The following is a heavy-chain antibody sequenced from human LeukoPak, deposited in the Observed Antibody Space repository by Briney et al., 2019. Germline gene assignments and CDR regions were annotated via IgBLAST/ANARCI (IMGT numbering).Heavy chain of an antibody. Sequence: SETLSLTCAVSGYSISSGYYWGRIRQPPGKGLEWIGEINHSGSTNYNPSLKSRVTISVDTSKNQFSLKLSSVTAADTAVYYCARELLSLVATHYYYYYMDVWGKGTTVTVSS. D-gene: IGHD3-9*01. V-gene: IGHV4-38-2*02. CDR2: INHSGST. CDR3: ARELLSLVATHYYYYYMDV. J-gene: IGHJ6*03. CDR1: GYSISSGYY.